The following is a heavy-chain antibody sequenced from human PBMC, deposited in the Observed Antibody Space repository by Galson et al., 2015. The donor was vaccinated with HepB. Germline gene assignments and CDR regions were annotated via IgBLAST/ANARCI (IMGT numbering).Heavy chain of an antibody. Sequence: SCAASGFTFSSYAMSWVRQAPGKGLEWVSTISASGGSTYYADSVKGRFTISRDNSKNTMYLQMNSLRAEDTAVYYCAKGVGATPHFDYWGQGTLVTVSS. V-gene: IGHV3-23*01. CDR2: ISASGGST. CDR1: GFTFSSYA. J-gene: IGHJ4*02. D-gene: IGHD1-26*01. CDR3: AKGVGATPHFDY.